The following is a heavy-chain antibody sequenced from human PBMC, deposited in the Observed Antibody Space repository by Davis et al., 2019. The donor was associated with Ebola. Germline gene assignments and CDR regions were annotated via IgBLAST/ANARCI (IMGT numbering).Heavy chain of an antibody. CDR1: GFTFSSYG. CDR2: IWYDGSNK. CDR3: ARDWDYGDSHCDY. D-gene: IGHD4-17*01. J-gene: IGHJ4*02. Sequence: GESPKISCAASGFTFSSYGMHWVRQAPGKGLEWVSVIWYDGSNKYYADSVKGRFTISRDNSKNTLYLQMNSLRAEDTAVYYCARDWDYGDSHCDYWGQGTLVTVSS. V-gene: IGHV3-33*01.